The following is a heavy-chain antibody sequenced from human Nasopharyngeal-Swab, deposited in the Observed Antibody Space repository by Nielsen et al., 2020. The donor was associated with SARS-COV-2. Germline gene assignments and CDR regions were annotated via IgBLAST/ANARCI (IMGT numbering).Heavy chain of an antibody. CDR3: ATGAVVAATGWFDP. D-gene: IGHD2-15*01. CDR1: VYTLTELS. V-gene: IGHV1-24*01. Sequence: ASVTVSCKVSVYTLTELSMHWVRQSPGKGLEWMGGFDPEDGETIYAQKFQGRVTMTEDTSTDTAYMELSSLRSEDTAVYYCATGAVVAATGWFDPWGQGTLVTVSS. J-gene: IGHJ5*02. CDR2: FDPEDGET.